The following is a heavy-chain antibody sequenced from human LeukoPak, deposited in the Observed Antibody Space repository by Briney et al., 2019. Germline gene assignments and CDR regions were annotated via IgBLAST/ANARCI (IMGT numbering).Heavy chain of an antibody. Sequence: ASVKVSCKASRSTFSDYYLHWVRQAPGQGLEWMGSINPKSGATTYAQKFQGRVTMTRDTSIITAYLELSRLTSDDTAVYYCQQLTRGYWGQGTLVTVSS. CDR2: INPKSGAT. J-gene: IGHJ4*02. CDR1: RSTFSDYY. V-gene: IGHV1-2*02. CDR3: QQLTRGY. D-gene: IGHD1-1*01.